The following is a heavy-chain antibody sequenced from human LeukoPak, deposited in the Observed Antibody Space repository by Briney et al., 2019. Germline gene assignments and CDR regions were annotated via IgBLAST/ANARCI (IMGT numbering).Heavy chain of an antibody. CDR2: IRSKAYGGTT. CDR3: TRVSLVVASVFFDY. Sequence: GGSLRLSCTASGFTFGDYAMSWVRQAPGKGLEWVGFIRSKAYGGTTEYAASVKGRFTVSIDDSRNIAYLQMNNLKTEDTAVYYCTRVSLVVASVFFDYWGQGTLVTVSS. CDR1: GFTFGDYA. J-gene: IGHJ4*02. V-gene: IGHV3-49*04. D-gene: IGHD2-15*01.